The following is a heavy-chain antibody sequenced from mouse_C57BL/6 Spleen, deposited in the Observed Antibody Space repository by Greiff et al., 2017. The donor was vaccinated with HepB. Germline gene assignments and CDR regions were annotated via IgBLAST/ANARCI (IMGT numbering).Heavy chain of an antibody. J-gene: IGHJ2*01. CDR3: ARGELSFDY. D-gene: IGHD4-1*01. V-gene: IGHV1-82*01. CDR2: IYPGDGDT. CDR1: GYAFSSSW. Sequence: VQLQQSGPELVKPGASVKISCKASGYAFSSSWMNWVKQRPGKGLEWIGRIYPGDGDTNYNGKFKGKATLTADKSSSTAYMQLSSLTSEDSAVYLCARGELSFDYWGQGTTLTVSS.